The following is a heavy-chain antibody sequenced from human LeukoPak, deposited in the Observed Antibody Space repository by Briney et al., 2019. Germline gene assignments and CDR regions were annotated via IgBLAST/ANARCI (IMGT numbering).Heavy chain of an antibody. CDR2: ITNTGTTI. V-gene: IGHV3-48*03. Sequence: PGGSLRLSCVASGFTFSSYEMNWVRQAPGKGLEWVSYITNTGTTIYYADSVKGRFTISRDNAKNSLSLQMNSLRAEDTAIYYCATYRQVLLPFESWGQGTLVTVSS. CDR1: GFTFSSYE. D-gene: IGHD2-8*02. J-gene: IGHJ4*02. CDR3: ATYRQVLLPFES.